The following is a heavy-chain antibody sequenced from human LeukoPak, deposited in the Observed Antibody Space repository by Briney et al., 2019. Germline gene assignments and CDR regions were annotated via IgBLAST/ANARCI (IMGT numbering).Heavy chain of an antibody. V-gene: IGHV4-61*02. CDR1: GGSISSGSYY. D-gene: IGHD6-13*01. CDR2: IYTSGST. J-gene: IGHJ4*02. CDR3: ARDIAAAGTFDY. Sequence: SQTLSLTCTVSGGSISSGSYYWSWIRQPAGKGLEWIGRIYTSGSTNYNPSLKSRVTISVDTSKNQFSLKLSSVTAADTAVYYCARDIAAAGTFDYWGQGALVTVSS.